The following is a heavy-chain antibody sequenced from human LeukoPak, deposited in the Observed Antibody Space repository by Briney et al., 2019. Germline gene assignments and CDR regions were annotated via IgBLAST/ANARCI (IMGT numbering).Heavy chain of an antibody. CDR3: ARDCGGDCSYYFDY. D-gene: IGHD2-21*02. CDR2: INHSGST. V-gene: IGHV4-38-2*02. J-gene: IGHJ4*02. Sequence: SETLSLTCTVSGYSISSGYYWGWIRQPPGKGLEWIGEINHSGSTNYNPSLKSRVTISVDTSKNQFSLKLSSVTAADTAVYYCARDCGGDCSYYFDYWGQGTLVTVSS. CDR1: GYSISSGYY.